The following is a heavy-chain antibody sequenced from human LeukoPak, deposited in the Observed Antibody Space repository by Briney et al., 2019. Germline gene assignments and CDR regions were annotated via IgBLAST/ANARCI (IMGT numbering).Heavy chain of an antibody. D-gene: IGHD4/OR15-4a*01. CDR2: INPNSGGT. J-gene: IGHJ3*02. CDR1: GYTFTGYY. V-gene: IGHV1-2*04. CDR3: ARDYLRDYAMYAFDI. Sequence: ASVKVSCKASGYTFTGYYMHWVRQAPGQGLEWMGWINPNSGGTNYAQKFQGWVTMTRDTSISTAYMELSRLRSDDTAVYYCARDYLRDYAMYAFDIWGQGTMVTVSS.